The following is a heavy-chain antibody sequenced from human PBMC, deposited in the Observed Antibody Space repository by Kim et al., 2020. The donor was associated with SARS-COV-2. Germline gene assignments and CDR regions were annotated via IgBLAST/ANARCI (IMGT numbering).Heavy chain of an antibody. CDR1: GFTFNDYY. Sequence: GGSLRLSCAGSGFTFNDYYMSWIRQAPGKGLEWVSYISTSSSYTNYADSVKGRFTISRDNAKNSLYLQMNSLRAEDTAVYYCARDQDPSGYHNIDYWGQGTLVTVSS. J-gene: IGHJ4*02. CDR2: ISTSSSYT. D-gene: IGHD3-22*01. V-gene: IGHV3-11*05. CDR3: ARDQDPSGYHNIDY.